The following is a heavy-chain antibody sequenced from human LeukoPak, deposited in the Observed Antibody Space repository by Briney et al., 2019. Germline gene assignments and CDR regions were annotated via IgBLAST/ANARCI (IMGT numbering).Heavy chain of an antibody. CDR2: IHHSGST. CDR1: GVSISSGGYY. Sequence: SETLSLTCTVSGVSISSGGYYWTWIRQPPGKGLEWIGHIHHSGSTHYNSSLKSRVTISVDTSKNQFSLKLSSVTAADTAVYYCARDYYDRGPNAFDIWGQGTMVTVSS. D-gene: IGHD3-22*01. CDR3: ARDYYDRGPNAFDI. J-gene: IGHJ3*02. V-gene: IGHV4-30-2*01.